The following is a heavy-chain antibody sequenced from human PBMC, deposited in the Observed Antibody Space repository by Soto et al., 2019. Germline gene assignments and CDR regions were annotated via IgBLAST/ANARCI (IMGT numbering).Heavy chain of an antibody. CDR2: ISYDGSNK. CDR3: AKDRCSGGSCYYSSGLFDY. Sequence: GGSLRLSCAASVFTFSSYGMHCVRHSPGKGLEWVAVISYDGSNKYYADSVKGRFTISRDNSKNTLYLQMNSLRAEDTAVYYCAKDRCSGGSCYYSSGLFDYWGQGTLVTVSS. J-gene: IGHJ4*02. CDR1: VFTFSSYG. V-gene: IGHV3-30*18. D-gene: IGHD2-15*01.